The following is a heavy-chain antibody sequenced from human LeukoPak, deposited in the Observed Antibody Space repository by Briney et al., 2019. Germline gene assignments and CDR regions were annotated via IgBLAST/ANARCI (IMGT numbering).Heavy chain of an antibody. Sequence: SETLSLTCTVSGGSISSGDYYWSWIRQPPGKGLEWIGYIYYSGSTYYNPSLKSRVTISVDTSKNQFSLKLSSVTAADTAVYYCARHYGPYSSSWYNDYWGQGTLVTVSS. J-gene: IGHJ4*02. CDR2: IYYSGST. CDR3: ARHYGPYSSSWYNDY. V-gene: IGHV4-30-4*08. D-gene: IGHD6-13*01. CDR1: GGSISSGDYY.